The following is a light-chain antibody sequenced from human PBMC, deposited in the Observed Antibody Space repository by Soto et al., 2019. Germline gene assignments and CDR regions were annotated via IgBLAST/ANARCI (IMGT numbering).Light chain of an antibody. J-gene: IGKJ4*01. V-gene: IGKV3-20*01. CDR2: GAS. Sequence: EIVLTQSPGTLSLSAGERATLSCRASQSVSKNFLAWYQQKPGQAPRLLINGASSRATGIPDRFSGSGSGTDFSLTIDRLEPEDFAVYFCHQYGSSPPTFGGGTNVPIK. CDR3: HQYGSSPPT. CDR1: QSVSKNF.